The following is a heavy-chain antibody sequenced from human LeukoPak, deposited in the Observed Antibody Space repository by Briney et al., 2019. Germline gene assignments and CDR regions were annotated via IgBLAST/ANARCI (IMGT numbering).Heavy chain of an antibody. CDR3: ARDLDSSSSNDWFDP. J-gene: IGHJ5*02. Sequence: PGGSLRLSCAASGFTFSSYSMNWVRQAPGKGLEWVSSISSSSSYIYYADSVKGRFTISRDNAKNSLYQQMNSLRAEDTAVYYCARDLDSSSSNDWFDPWGQGTLVTVSS. CDR1: GFTFSSYS. V-gene: IGHV3-21*01. CDR2: ISSSSSYI. D-gene: IGHD6-6*01.